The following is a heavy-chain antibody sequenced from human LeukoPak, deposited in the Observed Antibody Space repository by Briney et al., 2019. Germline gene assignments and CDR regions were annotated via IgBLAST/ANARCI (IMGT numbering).Heavy chain of an antibody. Sequence: GGSLRLSCAASGFTFSSCSMNWVRQAPGKGLEWVSSISSSSSYIYYADSVKGRFTISRDNAKNSLYLQMNSLRAEDTAVYYCARDGAAMASDDAFDIWGQGTMVTVSS. CDR3: ARDGAAMASDDAFDI. V-gene: IGHV3-21*01. CDR2: ISSSSSYI. CDR1: GFTFSSCS. J-gene: IGHJ3*02. D-gene: IGHD5-18*01.